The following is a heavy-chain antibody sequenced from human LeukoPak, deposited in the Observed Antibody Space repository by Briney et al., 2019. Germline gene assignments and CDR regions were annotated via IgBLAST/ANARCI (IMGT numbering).Heavy chain of an antibody. D-gene: IGHD3-22*01. CDR3: ARGPGSSGGAYVGDY. V-gene: IGHV3-74*03. CDR1: GFTFSTYL. Sequence: PGGSLRLSCAASGFTFSTYLMHWVRQAPGKGLVWVSRINTDGSITTYADSVKGRFTISRDNAKNTLYLQMNSLRDEDTAVYYCARGPGSSGGAYVGDYWGHGTLVTVSS. CDR2: INTDGSIT. J-gene: IGHJ4*01.